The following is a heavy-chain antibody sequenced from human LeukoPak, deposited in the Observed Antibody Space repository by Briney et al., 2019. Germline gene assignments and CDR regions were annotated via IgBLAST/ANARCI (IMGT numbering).Heavy chain of an antibody. CDR3: ARGWEQQGVGAFHV. D-gene: IGHD1/OR15-1a*01. CDR1: GFTFSSYE. V-gene: IGHV3-48*03. CDR2: ISSSGSAT. J-gene: IGHJ3*01. Sequence: PGGSLRLSCAASGFTFSSYEMNWVRQAPGKGLEWVSYISSSGSATYYADSVKGRFTISRDNAKNSLYLQMNSLRAEDTAVYYCARGWEQQGVGAFHVWGQGTMVTVSS.